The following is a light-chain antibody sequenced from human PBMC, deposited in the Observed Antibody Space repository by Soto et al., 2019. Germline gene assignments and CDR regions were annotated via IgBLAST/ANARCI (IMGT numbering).Light chain of an antibody. CDR3: SSYTSSSTLLYV. Sequence: QSALTQPASVSGSPGQSITISCTGTSSDVGGYNSVSWYQQHPGKAPKLMIYDVSNRPSGVSNRLSVSKSGNTASLTISRLQAEDEAEYYCSSYTSSSTLLYVFGTGTKLTVL. CDR2: DVS. J-gene: IGLJ1*01. CDR1: SSDVGGYNS. V-gene: IGLV2-14*01.